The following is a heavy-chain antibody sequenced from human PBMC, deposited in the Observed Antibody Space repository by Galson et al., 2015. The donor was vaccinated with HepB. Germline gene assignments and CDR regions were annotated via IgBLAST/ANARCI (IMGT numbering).Heavy chain of an antibody. J-gene: IGHJ4*02. Sequence: SLRLSCAASGFTFSRYAMHWVRQAPGKGLEWVAIISYDGSNENYADSVRGRFAISRDNSRDTLYVQMDSLKTKNTAVYYCAKRDVAYRSSSGGFDYWGQGTLVTVSS. CDR2: ISYDGSNE. CDR1: GFTFSRYA. D-gene: IGHD6-6*01. CDR3: AKRDVAYRSSSGGFDY. V-gene: IGHV3-30*18.